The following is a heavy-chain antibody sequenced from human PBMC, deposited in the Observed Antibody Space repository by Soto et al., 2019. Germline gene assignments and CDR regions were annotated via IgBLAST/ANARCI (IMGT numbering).Heavy chain of an antibody. CDR3: ARVSDYDSSGYLDY. V-gene: IGHV4-34*01. CDR2: INHSGST. CDR1: GGSFSGYY. D-gene: IGHD3-22*01. J-gene: IGHJ4*02. Sequence: SETLSLTCAVYGGSFSGYYWSWIRQPPGKGLEWIGEINHSGSTNYNPSLKSRVTISVDTSKNQFSLKLSSVTAADTAVYYCARVSDYDSSGYLDYWGQGALVTVSS.